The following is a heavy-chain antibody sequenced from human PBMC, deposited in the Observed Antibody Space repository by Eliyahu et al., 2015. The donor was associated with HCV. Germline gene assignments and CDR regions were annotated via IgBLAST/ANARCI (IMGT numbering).Heavy chain of an antibody. V-gene: IGHV4-34*01. CDR2: INHSGSX. Sequence: QVQLQQWGAGLLKPSETLSLTCAVXGGSFSXYXWXXIRQPPGKGLEWIGEINHSGSXNYNPXLKSRVTISVDTSKNQFSLKLSSVTAADTAVYYCARERYDYVWGSYRLTFDYWGQGTLVTVSS. CDR1: GGSFSXYX. D-gene: IGHD3-16*02. J-gene: IGHJ4*02. CDR3: ARERYDYVWGSYRLTFDY.